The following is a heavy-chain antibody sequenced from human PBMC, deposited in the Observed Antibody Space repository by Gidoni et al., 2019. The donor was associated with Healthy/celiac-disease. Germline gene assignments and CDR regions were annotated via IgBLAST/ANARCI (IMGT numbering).Heavy chain of an antibody. D-gene: IGHD6-13*01. CDR3: ARWQQLVGYYYYGMDV. CDR2: ISAYNGNT. CDR1: GYTSTSYG. Sequence: QVQLLQSGAEVKKPGPSVKVSCTASGYTSTSYGISWVRHAPGQGLEWMGWISAYNGNTNYAQKLQGRVTMTTDTSTSTAYMELRSLRSDDTAVYYCARWQQLVGYYYYGMDVWGQGTTVTVSS. V-gene: IGHV1-18*01. J-gene: IGHJ6*02.